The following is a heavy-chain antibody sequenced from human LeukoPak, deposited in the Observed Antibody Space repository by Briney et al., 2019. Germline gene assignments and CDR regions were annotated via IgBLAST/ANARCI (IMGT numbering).Heavy chain of an antibody. Sequence: ASVKVSCKASGYTFTNHCMHWVRQAPGQGLEWMGITNPSGGSTSYAQKFQGRVTMTRDMSTSTVYMELSSLRSDDTAVFYCARDEIAVAGFGTFDYWGQGTLVTVSS. CDR3: ARDEIAVAGFGTFDY. CDR1: GYTFTNHC. CDR2: TNPSGGST. D-gene: IGHD6-19*01. V-gene: IGHV1-46*01. J-gene: IGHJ4*02.